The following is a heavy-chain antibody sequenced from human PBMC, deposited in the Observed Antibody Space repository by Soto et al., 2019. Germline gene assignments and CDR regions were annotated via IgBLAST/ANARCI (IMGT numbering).Heavy chain of an antibody. CDR3: VRGKGTFDY. CDR1: GGSISSYY. J-gene: IGHJ4*02. V-gene: IGHV4-59*01. D-gene: IGHD1-7*01. Sequence: PSETLSLTCTVSGGSISSYYWSWIRQPPGKGLEWIGYIYYSGSTNYNPSLKSRVTISVDTSKNQFSLKLSSVTAADTAVYYCVRGKGTFDYWGQGTLVTVS. CDR2: IYYSGST.